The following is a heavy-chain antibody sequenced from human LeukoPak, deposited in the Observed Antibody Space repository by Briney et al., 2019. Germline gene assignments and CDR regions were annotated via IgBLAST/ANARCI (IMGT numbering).Heavy chain of an antibody. CDR3: AKDFRPFGYSSSSLPDAFDI. J-gene: IGHJ3*02. D-gene: IGHD6-6*01. CDR2: ISGSGGNT. V-gene: IGHV3-23*01. CDR1: GFTFSSYA. Sequence: SGGSLRLSCAASGFTFSSYAMSWVRQAPGKGLEWVSGISGSGGNTYYADSVKGRFTISRDNSKNTLYLQMNSLRAEDTAVYSCAKDFRPFGYSSSSLPDAFDIWGQGTLVTVSS.